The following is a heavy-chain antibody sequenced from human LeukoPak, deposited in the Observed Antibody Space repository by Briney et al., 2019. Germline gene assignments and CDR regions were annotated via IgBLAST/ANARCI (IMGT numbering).Heavy chain of an antibody. D-gene: IGHD3-10*01. V-gene: IGHV1-2*02. CDR1: GYTFTGYY. CDR3: ARDLSLYYYGSGSYYQIDAFDI. CDR2: INPNSGGT. J-gene: IGHJ3*02. Sequence: GASVKVSCKASGYTFTGYYMHWVRQAPGQGLEWMGWINPNSGGTNYAQKFQGRVTMTRDTSISTAYMELSRLRSGDTAVYYCARDLSLYYYGSGSYYQIDAFDIWGQGTMVTVSS.